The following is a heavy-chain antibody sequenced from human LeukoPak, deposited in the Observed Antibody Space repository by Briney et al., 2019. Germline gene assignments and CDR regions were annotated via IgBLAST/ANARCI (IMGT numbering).Heavy chain of an antibody. CDR2: IIPTFGTA. Sequence: SVNVSCKASGGTFSSYAISWVRQAPGQGLEWMGGIIPTFGTANYAQKFQGRVTITADESTSTAYMELSSLRSEDTAAYYCARDGGRYCSSTSCRTNYYYYGMDVWGQGTTVTVSS. D-gene: IGHD2-2*01. V-gene: IGHV1-69*13. CDR3: ARDGGRYCSSTSCRTNYYYYGMDV. J-gene: IGHJ6*02. CDR1: GGTFSSYA.